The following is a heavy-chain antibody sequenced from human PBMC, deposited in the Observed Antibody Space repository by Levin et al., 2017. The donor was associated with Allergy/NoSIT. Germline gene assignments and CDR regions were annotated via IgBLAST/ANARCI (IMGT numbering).Heavy chain of an antibody. J-gene: IGHJ3*01. Sequence: QPGGSLRLSCAASGFTFSTYWMHWVRQAPGKGLVWVSRINIDGSSITYADSVKGRFTIYRDNAKNTLYLQMNRLRVADTAVYYCVREPPSAFDLWGQVTMVTVSS. CDR3: VREPPSAFDL. CDR1: GFTFSTYW. CDR2: INIDGSSI. V-gene: IGHV3-74*01.